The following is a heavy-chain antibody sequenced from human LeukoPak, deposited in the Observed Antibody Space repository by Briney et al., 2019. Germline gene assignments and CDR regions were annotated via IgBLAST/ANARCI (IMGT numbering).Heavy chain of an antibody. Sequence: PSQTLSLTCAVSGGSISSGGYSWSWIRQPPGKALEWFGYIYHSGSTYYNPSLKSRVTISVDRSKNQFSLKLSSVTAADTAVYYCARQGMTTVTKRVYYFDYWGQGTLVTVSS. CDR2: IYHSGST. CDR1: GGSISSGGYS. CDR3: ARQGMTTVTKRVYYFDY. V-gene: IGHV4-30-2*01. D-gene: IGHD4-17*01. J-gene: IGHJ4*02.